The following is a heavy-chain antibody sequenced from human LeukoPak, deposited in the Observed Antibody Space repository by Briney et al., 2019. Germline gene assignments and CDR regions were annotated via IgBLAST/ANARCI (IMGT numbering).Heavy chain of an antibody. J-gene: IGHJ4*02. V-gene: IGHV3-23*01. Sequence: GGSLRLSCAASGFTFRSYWMSWVRQAPGKGLEWVSAISGSGGSTYYADSVKGRFTISRDNSKNTLYLQMNSLRAEDTAVYYCAKDQIYYYGSGSYYRDYWGQGTLVTVSS. D-gene: IGHD3-10*01. CDR3: AKDQIYYYGSGSYYRDY. CDR2: ISGSGGST. CDR1: GFTFRSYW.